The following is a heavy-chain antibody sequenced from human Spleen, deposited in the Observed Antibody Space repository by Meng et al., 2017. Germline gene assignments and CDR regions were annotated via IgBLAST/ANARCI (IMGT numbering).Heavy chain of an antibody. D-gene: IGHD3-10*01. CDR2: TYYRSKWYN. CDR1: GDSVSSNSVA. V-gene: IGHV6-1*01. J-gene: IGHJ6*02. Sequence: SQTLSLTCAISGDSVSSNSVAWDWIRQSPSRGLEWLGRTYYRSKWYNDYAVSVKSRITINPDTSKNQFSLQLNSVTPEDTAVYYCARDSAMVRGVISPLYYYYGMDVWGQGTTVTVSS. CDR3: ARDSAMVRGVISPLYYYYGMDV.